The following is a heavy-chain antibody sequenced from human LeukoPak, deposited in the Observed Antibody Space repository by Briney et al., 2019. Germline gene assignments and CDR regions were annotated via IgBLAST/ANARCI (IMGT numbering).Heavy chain of an antibody. D-gene: IGHD6-6*01. CDR1: GYTFTIYG. CDR3: ARVWSSSSLLGV. CDR2: ISAYNGNT. V-gene: IGHV1-18*01. Sequence: ASVTVSFKASGYTFTIYGISWVRQAPGPGHGWMGWISAYNGNTNYAQKLQGRVTMTTDTSTSTAYMELRSLRSDDTAVYYCARVWSSSSLLGVWGQGTLVTVS. J-gene: IGHJ4*02.